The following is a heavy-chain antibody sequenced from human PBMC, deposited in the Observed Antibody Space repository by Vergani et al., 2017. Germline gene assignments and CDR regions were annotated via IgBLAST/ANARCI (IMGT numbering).Heavy chain of an antibody. Sequence: QVQLVESGGGVVRPGGSLRVSCAASGFTFSTYGMHWVRQAPGKGLEWVAFIQYDGSNKYYADSVKGRFTISRDNSKKTLFLQMRSLKLEDTAVYYCARVDSGYDWDMDVWGKGTTVTVSS. V-gene: IGHV3-30*02. CDR3: ARVDSGYDWDMDV. J-gene: IGHJ6*04. CDR1: GFTFSTYG. D-gene: IGHD5-12*01. CDR2: IQYDGSNK.